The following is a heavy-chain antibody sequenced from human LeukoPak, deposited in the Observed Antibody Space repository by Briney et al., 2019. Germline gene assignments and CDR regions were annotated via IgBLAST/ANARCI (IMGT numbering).Heavy chain of an antibody. CDR2: ISSSSSYI. CDR3: ARVGVSAAYFDY. CDR1: GFTFSSYS. Sequence: PGGSLRLSCAASGFTFSSYSMNWVRQAPGKGLEWVSSISSSSSYIYYADSVKGRFTISRDNAKNSLYLQMNSLRAEDTAVYYCARVGVSAAYFDYWGQGTLVTVSS. D-gene: IGHD6-13*01. V-gene: IGHV3-21*01. J-gene: IGHJ4*02.